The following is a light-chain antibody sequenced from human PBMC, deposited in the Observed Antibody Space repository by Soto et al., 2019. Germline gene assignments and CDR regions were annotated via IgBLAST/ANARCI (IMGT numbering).Light chain of an antibody. Sequence: DIVMTQSPLSLPVTPGEPASISCRSSQSLLHSNGYNYLDWYLQKPGQSPQLLIYLGSNRASGVPDRCSGRGSGTDFTLNISRVEAEDVGVYYCMHAPQTPHTFGQGPKLDIK. CDR3: MHAPQTPHT. J-gene: IGKJ2*01. CDR2: LGS. V-gene: IGKV2-28*01. CDR1: QSLLHSNGYNY.